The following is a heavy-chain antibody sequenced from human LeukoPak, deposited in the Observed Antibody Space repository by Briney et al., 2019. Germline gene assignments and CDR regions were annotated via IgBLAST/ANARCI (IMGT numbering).Heavy chain of an antibody. V-gene: IGHV1-24*01. CDR3: ATGSSGPYYFDY. CDR1: GYTLTELS. J-gene: IGHJ4*02. Sequence: ASVKVSCKVSGYTLTELSMHWVRQAPGKGLEWMGGFDPEDGETIYAQKFQGRVTMTEDTSTDTAYMELSSPRSEDTAVYYCATGSSGPYYFDYWGQGTLVTVSS. D-gene: IGHD6-19*01. CDR2: FDPEDGET.